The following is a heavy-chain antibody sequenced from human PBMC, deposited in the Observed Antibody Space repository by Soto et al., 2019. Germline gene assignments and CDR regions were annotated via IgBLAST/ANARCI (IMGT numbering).Heavy chain of an antibody. CDR2: INHSGST. Sequence: QVQLQQWGAGLLKPSETLSLTCAVYGGSFSGYYWGWIRQPPGKGLEWIGEINHSGSTNYNPSLKSRVTISVDTSKNQFSLKLSSVTAADTAVYYCARAPIQLWTRYYFDYWGQGTLVTVSS. CDR1: GGSFSGYY. J-gene: IGHJ4*02. D-gene: IGHD5-18*01. V-gene: IGHV4-34*01. CDR3: ARAPIQLWTRYYFDY.